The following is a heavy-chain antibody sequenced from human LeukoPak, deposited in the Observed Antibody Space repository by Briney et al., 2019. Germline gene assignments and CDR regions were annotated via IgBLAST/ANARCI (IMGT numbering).Heavy chain of an antibody. J-gene: IGHJ4*02. Sequence: GGSLRLSCAASGFTVSSNYMSWVRQAPGKGLEWVSVIYSGGSTYYADSVKGRFTISRDNSKNTLYLQMNSLRAEDTAVYYCARDLGHTGYDLYDYWGQGTLVTVSS. D-gene: IGHD5-12*01. CDR3: ARDLGHTGYDLYDY. CDR2: IYSGGST. V-gene: IGHV3-66*01. CDR1: GFTVSSNY.